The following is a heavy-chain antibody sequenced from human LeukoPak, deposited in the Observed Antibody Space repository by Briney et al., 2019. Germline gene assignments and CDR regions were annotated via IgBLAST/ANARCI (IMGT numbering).Heavy chain of an antibody. V-gene: IGHV1-46*01. J-gene: IGHJ5*02. CDR3: ARDNSVEDTAWWFDP. CDR1: GYTFTSYY. D-gene: IGHD4-23*01. CDR2: INPSGGST. Sequence: PSASVKVSCKASGYTFTSYYMHWVRQAPGQGLEWMGIINPSGGSTSYAQKFQGRATMTRDMSTSTDYMELSSLRFEDTAVYYCARDNSVEDTAWWFDPWGQGTLVTVSS.